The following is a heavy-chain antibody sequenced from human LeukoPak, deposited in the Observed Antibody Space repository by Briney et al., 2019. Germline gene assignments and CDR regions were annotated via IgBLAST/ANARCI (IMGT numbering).Heavy chain of an antibody. CDR3: ARVFGGYDGALAY. D-gene: IGHD5-12*01. CDR1: GGSISSNNW. CDR2: IYHSGSTT. V-gene: IGHV4-4*02. Sequence: ASETLSLTCAVSGGSISSNNWWSWVRQTSGKGLEWIGEIYHSGSTTNYNPSLKSRVTMSVDKSKNPFSLKLTSVTAAATAVYYCARVFGGYDGALAYWGQGTLVTVSS. J-gene: IGHJ4*02.